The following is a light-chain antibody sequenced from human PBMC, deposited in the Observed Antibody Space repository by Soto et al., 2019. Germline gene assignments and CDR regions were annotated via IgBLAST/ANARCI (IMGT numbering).Light chain of an antibody. J-gene: IGKJ1*01. V-gene: IGKV3-15*01. Sequence: EILLTQSPGTLSLSPGERATLSCRASQSGTSNYLAWYQQKPGQAPRLLIYGASSRATGIPARFSGSGSGTECTLTISSLQSEDFAVYYCQQYNNWPETFGQGTKVEIK. CDR2: GAS. CDR3: QQYNNWPET. CDR1: QSGTSN.